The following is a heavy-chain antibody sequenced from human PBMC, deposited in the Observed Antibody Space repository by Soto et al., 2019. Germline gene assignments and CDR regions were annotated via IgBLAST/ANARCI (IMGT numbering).Heavy chain of an antibody. J-gene: IGHJ4*02. Sequence: GGPLRLSCAASGFTFSSYGMHWVRQAPGKGLEWVAVIWYDGSNKYYADSVKGRFTISRDNSKNTLYLQMNSLRAEDTAVYYCARDLAAMVRGHFDYWGQGTLVTVSS. V-gene: IGHV3-33*01. CDR1: GFTFSSYG. CDR2: IWYDGSNK. CDR3: ARDLAAMVRGHFDY. D-gene: IGHD3-10*01.